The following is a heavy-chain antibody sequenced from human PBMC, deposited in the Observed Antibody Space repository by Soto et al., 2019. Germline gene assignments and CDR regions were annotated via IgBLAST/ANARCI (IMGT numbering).Heavy chain of an antibody. D-gene: IGHD4-17*01. CDR3: ARGKAVTTLYYYGMDV. CDR1: GYTFTSYD. Sequence: ASVKVSCKASGYTFTSYDINWVRQATGQGLEWMGWMNPNSGNTGYAQKFQGRVTMTRNTSISTAYMELSSLRSEDTAVYYCARGKAVTTLYYYGMDVWGQGTTVTVSS. V-gene: IGHV1-8*01. J-gene: IGHJ6*02. CDR2: MNPNSGNT.